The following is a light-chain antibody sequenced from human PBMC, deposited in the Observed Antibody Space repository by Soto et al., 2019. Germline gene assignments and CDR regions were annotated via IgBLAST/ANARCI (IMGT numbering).Light chain of an antibody. Sequence: EIVMTQSPATLSVSPGERATLSCRASRSVSSNLAWYQQKPGQAPRLLIYGASTRATGIPARFSGSGSGTEFTLTISSLQSEDFAVYYCQQYNNWPREFGQGTKVEIK. CDR3: QQYNNWPRE. CDR2: GAS. J-gene: IGKJ1*01. V-gene: IGKV3-15*01. CDR1: RSVSSN.